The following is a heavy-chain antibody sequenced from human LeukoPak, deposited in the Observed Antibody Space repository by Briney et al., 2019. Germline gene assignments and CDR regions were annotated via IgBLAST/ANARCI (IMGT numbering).Heavy chain of an antibody. J-gene: IGHJ3*02. V-gene: IGHV3-30-3*01. CDR3: ARSGSDDAFDI. CDR1: GFTFSSYA. D-gene: IGHD6-25*01. CDR2: ISYDGSNK. Sequence: GRSLRLSRAASGFTFSSYAMHWVRQAPGKGLEWVAVISYDGSNKYYADSVKGRFTISRDNSKNTLYLQMNSLRAEDTDVYYCARSGSDDAFDIWGQGTMVTVSS.